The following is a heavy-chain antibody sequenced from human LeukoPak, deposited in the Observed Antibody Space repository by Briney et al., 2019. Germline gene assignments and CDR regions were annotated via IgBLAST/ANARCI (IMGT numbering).Heavy chain of an antibody. Sequence: GGSLRLSCAASGFTFSRHWMSWVRQAPGKGLEWVANIKQDGSEKYYVDSVKGRFTISRDNAKNSLYLQMNSLRAEDTAVYYYARAVTYYYDSSGYYYNNYWGQGTLVTVSS. V-gene: IGHV3-7*01. CDR1: GFTFSRHW. D-gene: IGHD3-22*01. CDR2: IKQDGSEK. CDR3: ARAVTYYYDSSGYYYNNY. J-gene: IGHJ4*02.